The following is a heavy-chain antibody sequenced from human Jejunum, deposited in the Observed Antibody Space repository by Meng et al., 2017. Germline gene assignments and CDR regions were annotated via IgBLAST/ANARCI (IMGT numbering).Heavy chain of an antibody. Sequence: GESLKISCSVSGFTFSDFEMNWVRQAPGKGLEWLSYISSGGGTKYYAASVKGRFTVSRDNAKNSLYLQMDNLRPEDTAVYYCASDDYGGNRAPAEHWGQGTLVTVSS. CDR2: ISSGGGTK. V-gene: IGHV3-48*03. CDR1: GFTFSDFE. J-gene: IGHJ1*01. D-gene: IGHD4-23*01. CDR3: ASDDYGGNRAPAEH.